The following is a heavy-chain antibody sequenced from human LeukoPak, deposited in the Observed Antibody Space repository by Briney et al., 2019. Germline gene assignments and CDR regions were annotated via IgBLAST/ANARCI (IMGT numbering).Heavy chain of an antibody. CDR3: ARDLYGDYAPDY. D-gene: IGHD4-17*01. J-gene: IGHJ4*02. Sequence: PGGSLRLSYAASGFTFTSYTMNWVRQAPGKGLEWVSSISSSSSYIYYADSVKGRFTISRDNAKNSLYLQMNSLRAEDTAVYYCARDLYGDYAPDYWGQGTLVTVSS. CDR2: ISSSSSYI. CDR1: GFTFTSYT. V-gene: IGHV3-21*01.